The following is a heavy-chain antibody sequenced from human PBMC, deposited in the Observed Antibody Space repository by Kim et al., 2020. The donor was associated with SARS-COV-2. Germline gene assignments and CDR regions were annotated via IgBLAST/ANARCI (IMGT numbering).Heavy chain of an antibody. Sequence: SVKVSCKASGGTFSSYAISWVRQAPGQGLEWMGGIIPIFGTANYAQKFQGRVTITADESTSTAYMELSSLRSEDTAVYYCARQRQGVTMVRGVISSLHYYYGMDVWGQGTTVTVSS. J-gene: IGHJ6*02. D-gene: IGHD3-10*01. V-gene: IGHV1-69*13. CDR1: GGTFSSYA. CDR3: ARQRQGVTMVRGVISSLHYYYGMDV. CDR2: IIPIFGTA.